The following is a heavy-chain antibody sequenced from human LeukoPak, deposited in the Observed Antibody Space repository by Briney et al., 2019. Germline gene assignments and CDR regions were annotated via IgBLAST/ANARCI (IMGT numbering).Heavy chain of an antibody. D-gene: IGHD5-12*01. J-gene: IGHJ4*02. CDR3: ARGDTVAGPFDY. Sequence: SETLSLTCTVSGGSISSYYWSWIRQPPGKGLEWIGYIHYSGSTNYNPSLKSRVTIPVDTSKNQFSLKLSSVTAADTAVYYCARGDTVAGPFDYWGQGTLVTVSS. CDR1: GGSISSYY. CDR2: IHYSGST. V-gene: IGHV4-59*01.